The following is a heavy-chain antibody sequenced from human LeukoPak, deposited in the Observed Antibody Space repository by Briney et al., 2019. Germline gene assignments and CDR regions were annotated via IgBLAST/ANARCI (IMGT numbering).Heavy chain of an antibody. J-gene: IGHJ4*02. D-gene: IGHD1-20*01. CDR2: IKQDGSQK. Sequence: PGGSLRLSCAASGFTFSSYWMTWVRQAPGKGLEWVANIKQDGSQKYYVGSVKGRFTISRDNAKNSLYLQMHSLRAEDTAVYYCARESYNWNYYDYWGQGTLVTVSS. CDR1: GFTFSSYW. V-gene: IGHV3-7*01. CDR3: ARESYNWNYYDY.